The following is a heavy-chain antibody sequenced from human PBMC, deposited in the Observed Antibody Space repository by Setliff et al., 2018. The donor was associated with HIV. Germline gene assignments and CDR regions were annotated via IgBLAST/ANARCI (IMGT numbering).Heavy chain of an antibody. J-gene: IGHJ6*03. V-gene: IGHV4-31*03. CDR2: IYYSGGT. Sequence: PSETLSLTCTVSGGSISSGGYYWSWIRQHPGKGLEWIGYIYYSGGTYYNPSLKSRVTISVDTSKNQFSLKLSSVTAADTAVYYCARVPTSPDFYYYYMDVWGKGTTVTVSS. CDR1: GGSISSGGYY. CDR3: ARVPTSPDFYYYYMDV.